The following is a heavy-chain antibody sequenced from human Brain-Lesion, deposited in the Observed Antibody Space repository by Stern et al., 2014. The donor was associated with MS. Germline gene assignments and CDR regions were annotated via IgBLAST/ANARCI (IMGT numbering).Heavy chain of an antibody. CDR2: IFNSGST. CDR1: GGSISSGGYY. CDR3: ARGRVVPGFQYYATDV. J-gene: IGHJ6*02. D-gene: IGHD2-2*01. V-gene: IGHV4-61*02. Sequence: VQLVESGPGLVKPSQTLSLSCTVSGGSISSGGYYWSWIRQPAGKGLEWIGRIFNSGSTSSNPSLQSRVPISIATSKTQFSLRLNSMTAADTAVYYCARGRVVPGFQYYATDVWGQGTTVIVSS.